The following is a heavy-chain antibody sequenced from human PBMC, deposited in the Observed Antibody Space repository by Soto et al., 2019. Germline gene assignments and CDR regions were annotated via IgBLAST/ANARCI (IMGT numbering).Heavy chain of an antibody. D-gene: IGHD6-13*01. CDR1: GYTFTAYY. CDR3: ARAIARDGSSWYRGGYDS. Sequence: QVRLLQSGAEVKKSGASVKVSCKASGYTFTAYYIHWVRQAPGQGLERMGWINPDTGGTDYAQKFQGWVTMTRDTCITTAYMELTSLKINDTAVYYCARAIARDGSSWYRGGYDSWGQGTLVTVSS. V-gene: IGHV1-2*04. J-gene: IGHJ4*02. CDR2: INPDTGGT.